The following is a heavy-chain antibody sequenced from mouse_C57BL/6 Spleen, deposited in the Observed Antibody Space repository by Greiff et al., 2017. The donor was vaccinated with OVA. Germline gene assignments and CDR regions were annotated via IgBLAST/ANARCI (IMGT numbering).Heavy chain of an antibody. Sequence: QVQLQQSGAELVRPGTSVKLSCKASGYTFTSYWMHWVKQRPGQGLEWIGVIDPSDSYTNYNQKFKGKATLTVDTSSSTAYMQLSSLTSEDSAVYYCAAQLGLFDYWGQGTTLTVSS. CDR1: GYTFTSYW. D-gene: IGHD4-1*02. J-gene: IGHJ2*01. V-gene: IGHV1-59*01. CDR3: AAQLGLFDY. CDR2: IDPSDSYT.